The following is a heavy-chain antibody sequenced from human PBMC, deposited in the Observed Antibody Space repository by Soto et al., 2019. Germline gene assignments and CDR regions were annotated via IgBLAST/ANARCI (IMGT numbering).Heavy chain of an antibody. V-gene: IGHV3-66*01. CDR2: IWTNGGT. CDR1: GFSVTASY. Sequence: EMYLVDSGGGLVQPGGPLRLSCAASGFSVTASYMIWVRQAPGKGLEFVSVIWTNGGTLYADSVKGRFILSRDNSMDTVYLQMNSLRVEDTAVYYCARAEVDMPTPWGQGTLVTVSS. D-gene: IGHD2-15*01. J-gene: IGHJ5*02. CDR3: ARAEVDMPTP.